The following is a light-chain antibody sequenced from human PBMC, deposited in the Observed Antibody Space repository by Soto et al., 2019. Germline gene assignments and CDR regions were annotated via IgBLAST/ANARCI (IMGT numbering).Light chain of an antibody. CDR2: AAS. V-gene: IGKV1-5*01. CDR1: QTINKW. J-gene: IGKJ2*01. CDR3: QQRNSYPRT. Sequence: DIQMTQSPSTLSAAVGDRVTITCRASQTINKWLAWYQQKPGKAPNLLISAASTLQTGVPSRFSGSGSETEFTLTITSLQPEDSATYYCQQRNSYPRTFGQGTKVDIK.